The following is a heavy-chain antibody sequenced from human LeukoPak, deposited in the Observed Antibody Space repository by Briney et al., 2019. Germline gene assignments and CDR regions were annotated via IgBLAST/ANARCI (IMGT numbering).Heavy chain of an antibody. CDR1: GGSISSGGYY. J-gene: IGHJ4*02. CDR3: ARTRPRAYYLDY. V-gene: IGHV4-31*03. D-gene: IGHD4-11*01. CDR2: IYYSGST. Sequence: SETLSLTCTVSGGSISSGGYYWSWIRQHPGKGLEWIGYIYYSGSTYYNPSLKSRVTISVDTSKNQFSLKLSSVTAADTAVYYCARTRPRAYYLDYWGQGTLVTVSS.